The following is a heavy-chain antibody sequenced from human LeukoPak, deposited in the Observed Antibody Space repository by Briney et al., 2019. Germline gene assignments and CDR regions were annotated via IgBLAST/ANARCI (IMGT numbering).Heavy chain of an antibody. Sequence: GGSLRLSCAASGFTFSSYGMHWVRQAPGKVLEWVAVIWYDGSNKYYADAVKGRFTISRDNSKNTLYLQMNSLRGEDTGVYYCARGGYDILTGLFDYWGQGTLVTVSS. J-gene: IGHJ4*02. CDR3: ARGGYDILTGLFDY. D-gene: IGHD3-9*01. V-gene: IGHV3-33*01. CDR1: GFTFSSYG. CDR2: IWYDGSNK.